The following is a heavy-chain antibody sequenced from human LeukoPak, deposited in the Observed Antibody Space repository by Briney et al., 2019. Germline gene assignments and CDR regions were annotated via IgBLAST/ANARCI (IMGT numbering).Heavy chain of an antibody. CDR2: INHSGST. Sequence: SETLSLTCAVYGGSFSGYYWSWIRQPPGKGLEWIGEINHSGSTNYNPSLKSRVTISVDTSKNQFSLKLSSVTAADTAVYYCARHWKNSSSWSRVNYYYYYMDVWGKGTTVTISS. CDR1: GGSFSGYY. V-gene: IGHV4-34*01. CDR3: ARHWKNSSSWSRVNYYYYYMDV. D-gene: IGHD6-13*01. J-gene: IGHJ6*03.